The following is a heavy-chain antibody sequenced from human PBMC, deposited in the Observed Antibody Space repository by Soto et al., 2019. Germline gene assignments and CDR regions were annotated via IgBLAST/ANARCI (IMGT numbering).Heavy chain of an antibody. CDR2: ISGSADST. V-gene: IGHV3-23*01. J-gene: IGHJ4*02. Sequence: EVQLLESGGGLVQPGGSLRLSCAASGFTFSSYAMSWFRQAPGKGLEWVSAISGSADSTYYADSVKGRFTISRDNSKNTLYLQMSSLRAEDTAVYYCARRSSGWYFDYWGQGTLVTVSS. CDR1: GFTFSSYA. D-gene: IGHD6-19*01. CDR3: ARRSSGWYFDY.